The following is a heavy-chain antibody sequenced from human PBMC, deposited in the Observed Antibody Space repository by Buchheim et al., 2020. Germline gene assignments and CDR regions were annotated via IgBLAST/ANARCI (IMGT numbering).Heavy chain of an antibody. V-gene: IGHV1-8*01. J-gene: IGHJ1*01. CDR1: GYTFTSYD. CDR3: TRGRGSYYHI. Sequence: QAQLVQSGAEVKKPGASVKVSCKASGYTFTSYDITWVRQASGQGLEWMGWMSPNSGYTAYARKFLGRVTMTRNTPISTAYMELTGLRAEDTAVYYCTRGRGSYYHICGQGTL. D-gene: IGHD1-26*01. CDR2: MSPNSGYT.